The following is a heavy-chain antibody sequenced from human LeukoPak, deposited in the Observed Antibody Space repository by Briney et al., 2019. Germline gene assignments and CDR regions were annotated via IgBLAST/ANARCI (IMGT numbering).Heavy chain of an antibody. V-gene: IGHV4-39*01. CDR1: GGSISSSSYY. CDR3: GSCYPAFDI. J-gene: IGHJ3*02. Sequence: SETLSLTCTVSGGSISSSSYYWGWIRQPPGKGLEWIGSIYYSGSTYYNHSLKSRVTISVDTSKNQFSLKLSSVTSADTAVYYCGSCYPAFDIWGQGTMVTVSS. D-gene: IGHD2-15*01. CDR2: IYYSGST.